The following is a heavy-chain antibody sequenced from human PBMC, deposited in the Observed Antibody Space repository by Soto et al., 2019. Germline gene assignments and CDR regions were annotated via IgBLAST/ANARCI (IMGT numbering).Heavy chain of an antibody. CDR3: ARVWGGAFDI. CDR1: GGAISTYY. J-gene: IGHJ3*02. D-gene: IGHD3-10*01. Sequence: SEPLSPTCTVSGGAISTYYWSWIRQPPGKGLEWIGYIYYSGSTNYNPSLKSRVTISVDTSKNQFSLKLSSVTAADTAVYYCARVWGGAFDIWGQGTMVT. CDR2: IYYSGST. V-gene: IGHV4-59*01.